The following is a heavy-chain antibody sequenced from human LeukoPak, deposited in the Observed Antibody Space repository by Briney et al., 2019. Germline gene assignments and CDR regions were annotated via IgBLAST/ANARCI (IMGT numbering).Heavy chain of an antibody. CDR3: ARDVAVARPFDY. V-gene: IGHV3-11*01. CDR1: EFAFSDYY. D-gene: IGHD6-19*01. Sequence: GGSLRLSCAASEFAFSDYYMSWIRQAPGKGLGWVSYISSSGSTIYYADSVKGRFTISRDNAKNSLYLQMNSLRAEDTAVYYCARDVAVARPFDYWGQGTLVTVSS. J-gene: IGHJ4*02. CDR2: ISSSGSTI.